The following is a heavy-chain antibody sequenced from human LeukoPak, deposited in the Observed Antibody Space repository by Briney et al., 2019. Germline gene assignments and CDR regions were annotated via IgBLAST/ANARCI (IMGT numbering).Heavy chain of an antibody. Sequence: GGSLRLSCAASGFTFSDYGMHWVRQAPGKGLEWVAVIANDGRDKKYEDSVRGRFTISRDNSKNTVYLQMNSLRAEDTAVFYCVKDMKIKAAGYYFDYWGQGTLVTVSS. D-gene: IGHD6-13*01. CDR2: IANDGRDK. CDR3: VKDMKIKAAGYYFDY. V-gene: IGHV3-30*18. J-gene: IGHJ4*02. CDR1: GFTFSDYG.